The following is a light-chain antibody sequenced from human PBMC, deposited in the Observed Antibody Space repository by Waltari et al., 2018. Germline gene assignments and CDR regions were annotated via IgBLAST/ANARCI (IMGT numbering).Light chain of an antibody. Sequence: EIVLTQSPATLSLSPGERATLSCRASQSVSSYLAWYQQKPGQAPRLLIYDASNRATGMPASFSGSGSETDFTLTISSLEPEDVAVYYCQQRSNWPPFTFGPGTKVDIK. CDR3: QQRSNWPPFT. J-gene: IGKJ3*01. CDR2: DAS. CDR1: QSVSSY. V-gene: IGKV3-11*01.